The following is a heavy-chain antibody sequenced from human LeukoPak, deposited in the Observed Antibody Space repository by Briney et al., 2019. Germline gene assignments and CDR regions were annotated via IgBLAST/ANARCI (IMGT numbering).Heavy chain of an antibody. CDR3: AREDYGDYFGSYGMDV. Sequence: SETLSLTCAVYGGSFSGYYWSWIRQPPGKGLEWIGEINHSGSTNYNPSLKSRVTISVDTSKNQFSLKLYSVTAADTAVYYCAREDYGDYFGSYGMDVWGQGTTVTVSS. V-gene: IGHV4-34*01. CDR2: INHSGST. J-gene: IGHJ6*02. D-gene: IGHD4-17*01. CDR1: GGSFSGYY.